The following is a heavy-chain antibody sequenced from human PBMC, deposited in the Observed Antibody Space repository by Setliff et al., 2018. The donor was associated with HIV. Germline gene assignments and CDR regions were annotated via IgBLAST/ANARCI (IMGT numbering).Heavy chain of an antibody. CDR3: ARYPSRGGGPIGYGYYFDY. V-gene: IGHV3-30*02. D-gene: IGHD2-15*01. CDR2: IQYDGDTK. J-gene: IGHJ4*02. CDR1: GFTFSNNN. Sequence: GGSLRLSCAASGFTFSNNNMHWVRQTPGKGLEWVACIQYDGDTKYYADSVKGRFTISRDNSKNTLYLQMNGLRAEDTAVYYCARYPSRGGGPIGYGYYFDYWGQGTLSPSPQ.